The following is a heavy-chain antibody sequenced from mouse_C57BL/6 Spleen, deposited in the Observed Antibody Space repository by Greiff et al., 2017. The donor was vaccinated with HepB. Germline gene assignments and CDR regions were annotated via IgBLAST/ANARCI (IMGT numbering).Heavy chain of an antibody. J-gene: IGHJ4*01. Sequence: EVQLVESGGGLVKPGGSLKLSCAASGFTFSDYGMHWVRQAPEKGLEWVAYISSGSSTIYYADTVKGRFTISRDNAKNTLFLQMTSLRSEDTAMYYCARSNYYGSSYPYAMDYWGQGTSVTVSS. CDR2: ISSGSSTI. CDR1: GFTFSDYG. V-gene: IGHV5-17*01. D-gene: IGHD1-1*01. CDR3: ARSNYYGSSYPYAMDY.